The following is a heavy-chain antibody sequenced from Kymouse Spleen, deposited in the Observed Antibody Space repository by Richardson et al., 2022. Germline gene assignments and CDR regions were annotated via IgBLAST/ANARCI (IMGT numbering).Heavy chain of an antibody. V-gene: IGHV4-59*01. Sequence: QVQLQESGPGLVKPSETLSLTCTVSGGSISSYYWSWIRQPPGKGLEWIGYIYYSGSTNYNPSLKSRVTISVDTSKNQFSLKLSSVTAADTAVYYCAREEQLVFDYWGQGTLVTVSS. D-gene: IGHD6-6*01. CDR2: IYYSGST. J-gene: IGHJ4*02. CDR1: GGSISSYY. CDR3: AREEQLVFDY.